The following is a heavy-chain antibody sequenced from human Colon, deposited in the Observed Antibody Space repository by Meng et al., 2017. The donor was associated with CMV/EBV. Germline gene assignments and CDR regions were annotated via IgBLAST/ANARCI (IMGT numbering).Heavy chain of an antibody. CDR1: GYTLTELS. D-gene: IGHD2-21*01. J-gene: IGHJ4*02. CDR3: AKDRAYCGSFSCSPNYFDG. Sequence: SCKVSGYTLTELSMHWVRQAPGKGLEWVSGINGVGDTTYYADSVKGRFTISRDNSKNTLYLRMIDLRAEDTAMYYCAKDRAYCGSFSCSPNYFDGWGQGNLVTVSS. V-gene: IGHV3-23*01. CDR2: INGVGDTT.